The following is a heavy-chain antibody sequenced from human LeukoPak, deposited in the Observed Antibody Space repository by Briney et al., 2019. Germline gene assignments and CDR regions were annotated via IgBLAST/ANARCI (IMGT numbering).Heavy chain of an antibody. CDR1: GGSTSSGDYY. V-gene: IGHV4-30-4*01. CDR2: IYYSGSP. J-gene: IGHJ6*02. Sequence: SETLSLTCTVSGGSTSSGDYYWSWIRQPPGKGLEWLGYIYYSGSPYYNPSLKSRVTISVDTSKNQFYLKLSSVTAADTAVYYCARAGVVVVPAEVDYYYYYGMDVWGQGTTVTVSS. D-gene: IGHD2-2*01. CDR3: ARAGVVVVPAEVDYYYYYGMDV.